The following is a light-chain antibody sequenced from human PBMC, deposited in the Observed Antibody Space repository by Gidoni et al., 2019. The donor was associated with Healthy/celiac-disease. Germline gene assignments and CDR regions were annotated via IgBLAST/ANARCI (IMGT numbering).Light chain of an antibody. CDR3: QSYDSSLSGSTV. CDR1: SSNIGAGYD. Sequence: QSVLTQPPSVSGAPGQRVIISCTGSSSNIGAGYDVHWYQQLPGTAPKLLIYGNSNRPSGVPDRFSGSKSGTSASLAITGLQAEDEADYYCQSYDSSLSGSTVFGGGTKLTVL. CDR2: GNS. V-gene: IGLV1-40*01. J-gene: IGLJ2*01.